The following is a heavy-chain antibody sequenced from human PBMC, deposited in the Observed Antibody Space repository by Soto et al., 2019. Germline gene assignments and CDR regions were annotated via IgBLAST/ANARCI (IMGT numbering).Heavy chain of an antibody. D-gene: IGHD6-13*01. CDR3: ARVGSIAAAGTPDY. CDR1: GFTFSDYY. V-gene: IGHV3-11*01. CDR2: ISGSGSTI. J-gene: IGHJ4*02. Sequence: GGSLRLSCAASGFTFSDYYMSWFRQAPGKGLEWVSYISGSGSTIHDADSVKGRFTISRDNAKNSLYLQMNSLRAEDTAVYYCARVGSIAAAGTPDYWGQGTLVTVSS.